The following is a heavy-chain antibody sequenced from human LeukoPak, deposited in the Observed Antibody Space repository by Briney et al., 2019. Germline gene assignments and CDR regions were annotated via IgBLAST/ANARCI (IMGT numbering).Heavy chain of an antibody. V-gene: IGHV4-34*01. J-gene: IGHJ4*02. Sequence: PSETLSLTCAVYGGSFSGYYWSWIRQPPGKGLEWIGEINHSGSTNYNPSLKSRVTISVDTSKNQFSLKLSSVTAADTAVYYCARGGRFGAVAGTMDYWGQGTLVTVSS. CDR3: ARGGRFGAVAGTMDY. CDR1: GGSFSGYY. D-gene: IGHD6-19*01. CDR2: INHSGST.